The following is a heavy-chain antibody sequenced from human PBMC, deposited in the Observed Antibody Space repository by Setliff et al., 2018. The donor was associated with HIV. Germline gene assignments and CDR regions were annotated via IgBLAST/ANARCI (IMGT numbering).Heavy chain of an antibody. CDR2: INHSGST. V-gene: IGHV4-38-2*02. D-gene: IGHD5-18*01. CDR3: ARVDTAIYGMDV. J-gene: IGHJ6*02. Sequence: SETLSLTCIVSGYSISSGYYWSWIRQPPGKGLEWIGEINHSGSTNYNPSLKSRVTISMDTSKSQFSLKLSSVTAADTAVYYCARVDTAIYGMDVWGQGTTVTVSS. CDR1: GYSISSGYY.